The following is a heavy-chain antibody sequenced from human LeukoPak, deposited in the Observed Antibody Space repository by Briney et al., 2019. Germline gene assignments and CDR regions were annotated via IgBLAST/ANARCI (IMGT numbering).Heavy chain of an antibody. Sequence: ASVKVSCKASGYTFTSYDINWVRQATGQGFEWMRWMNPNSGNTGYAQKFQGRVTMTRNTSISTAYMELSSLRSEDTAVYYCARAPEWGKANYYYYMDVWGKGTTVTVSS. V-gene: IGHV1-8*01. J-gene: IGHJ6*03. D-gene: IGHD1-26*01. CDR3: ARAPEWGKANYYYYMDV. CDR1: GYTFTSYD. CDR2: MNPNSGNT.